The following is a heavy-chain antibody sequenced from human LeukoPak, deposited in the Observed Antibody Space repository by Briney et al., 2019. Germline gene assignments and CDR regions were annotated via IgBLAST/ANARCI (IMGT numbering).Heavy chain of an antibody. Sequence: PSETLSLTCHDPGDSLSSYYWSWIRHSPGKGLEWIWYIYYSGNTTYNPSLKSRVTISIDTSRTQFSLKVNSVTAADTAVYYCARHRLKAFDIWGQGTMFTVSS. V-gene: IGHV4-59*08. J-gene: IGHJ3*02. CDR3: ARHRLKAFDI. CDR2: IYYSGNT. CDR1: GDSLSSYY.